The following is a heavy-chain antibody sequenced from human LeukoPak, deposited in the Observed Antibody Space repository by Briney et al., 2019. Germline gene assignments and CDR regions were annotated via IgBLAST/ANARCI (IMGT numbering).Heavy chain of an antibody. Sequence: ASVKVSCKASGGTFSSYAISWVRQAPGQGLEWMGGIIPIFGTANYAQKFQGRVTITADESTSTAYMELSSLRSEDTAVYYCARGRDCSSTSCYLEVWGQGTLVTVSS. D-gene: IGHD2-2*01. CDR2: IIPIFGTA. J-gene: IGHJ4*02. CDR1: GGTFSSYA. CDR3: ARGRDCSSTSCYLEV. V-gene: IGHV1-69*13.